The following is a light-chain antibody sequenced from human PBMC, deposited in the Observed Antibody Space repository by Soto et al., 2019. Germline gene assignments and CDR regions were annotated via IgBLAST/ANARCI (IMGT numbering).Light chain of an antibody. V-gene: IGLV1-51*02. Sequence: QSVLTQPPSVSAAPGQRVTISCSGSSSNIGNNFVSWYQQLPGTAPKLLIYENDKRPLEIPDRFSGSKSGTSATLAISGLQTGDEADYYCVAWDTSLSAGGVVFGGGTKLAVL. CDR1: SSNIGNNF. J-gene: IGLJ2*01. CDR2: END. CDR3: VAWDTSLSAGGVV.